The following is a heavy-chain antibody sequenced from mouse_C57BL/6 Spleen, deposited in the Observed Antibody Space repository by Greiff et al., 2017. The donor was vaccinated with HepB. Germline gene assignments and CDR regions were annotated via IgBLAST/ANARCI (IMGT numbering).Heavy chain of an antibody. CDR1: GYTFPAYG. V-gene: IGHV5-2*01. CDR3: ARAQYGIPMRY. Sequence: EVQLVESGGGLVQPGESLKLSCATTGYTFPAYGMYWVRQSPEKGLEWVADISSGSGSTYYPDTMKSRFLISRDNAKKTLYLQLSSLMSEDTALYYCARAQYGIPMRYWGQGTPASVSP. J-gene: IGHJ4*01. CDR2: ISSGSGST. D-gene: IGHD1-1*01.